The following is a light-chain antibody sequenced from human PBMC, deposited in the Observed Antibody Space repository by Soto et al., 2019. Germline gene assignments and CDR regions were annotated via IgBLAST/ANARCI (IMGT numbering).Light chain of an antibody. CDR2: EVN. V-gene: IGLV2-14*01. Sequence: QSALTQPASVSGSPGQSITISCTGTSSDIGAYNYVSWYQQYPGRAPKLMIYEVNNRPSGVSNRFSGSKSGNTASLTISGLQAEDEADYYCSSFTTSSTYVVGAGIKVTVL. CDR3: SSFTTSSTYV. CDR1: SSDIGAYNY. J-gene: IGLJ1*01.